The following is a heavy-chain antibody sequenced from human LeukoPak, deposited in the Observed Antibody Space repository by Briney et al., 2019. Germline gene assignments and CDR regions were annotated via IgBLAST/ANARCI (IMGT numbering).Heavy chain of an antibody. CDR3: ARQSLNYGDYGEFDY. J-gene: IGHJ4*02. CDR1: GCSFTSYW. CDR2: IYPGDSDT. D-gene: IGHD4-17*01. V-gene: IGHV5-51*01. Sequence: GESLKISCKGSGCSFTSYWIGWVRQMPGKGLEWMGIIYPGDSDTRYSPSFQGQVTISADKSISTAYLQWSSLKASDTAMYYCARQSLNYGDYGEFDYWGQGTLDTVSS.